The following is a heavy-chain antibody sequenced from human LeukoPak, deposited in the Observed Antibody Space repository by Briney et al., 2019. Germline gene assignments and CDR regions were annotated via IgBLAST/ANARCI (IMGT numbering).Heavy chain of an antibody. CDR1: GFTFSSYG. V-gene: IGHV3-33*01. D-gene: IGHD2-2*01. CDR2: IWYDGGNK. J-gene: IGHJ4*02. CDR3: ARAPGTSPPDGY. Sequence: PGRSLRLSCAASGFTFSSYGMHWVRKAPGKGLEWVAVIWYDGGNKYYADSVKGRFTISRDNSKNTLYLQMNSLRAEDTAVYYCARAPGTSPPDGYWGQGTLVTVSS.